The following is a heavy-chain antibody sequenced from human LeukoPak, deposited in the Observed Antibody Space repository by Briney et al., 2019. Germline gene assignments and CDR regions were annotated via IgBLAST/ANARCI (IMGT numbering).Heavy chain of an antibody. J-gene: IGHJ4*02. Sequence: ASVKVSCKASGYTFTSYGISWVRQAPGQGLEWMGWITAYNDNTYYAQKFQGRVTMTEDTSTDTAYMELSSLRSEDTAVYYCATSYYDILTGYRPLAYWGQGTLVTVSS. CDR2: ITAYNDNT. CDR1: GYTFTSYG. V-gene: IGHV1-18*01. D-gene: IGHD3-9*01. CDR3: ATSYYDILTGYRPLAY.